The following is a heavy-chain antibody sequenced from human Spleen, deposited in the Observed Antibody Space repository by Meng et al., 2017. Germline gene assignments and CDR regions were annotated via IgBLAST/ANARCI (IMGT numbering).Heavy chain of an antibody. V-gene: IGHV1-69*13. CDR3: ARDLGKLWFRIDY. CDR2: INLVFGTT. J-gene: IGHJ4*02. CDR1: GGMFSSSV. Sequence: SVKVSCKASGGMFSSSVIGWVRQAPGQGLEWMGGINLVFGTTNYAQKFQGRVTITADESTSTAYMALTRLTSEDTAVYYCARDLGKLWFRIDYWGQGTLVTVSS. D-gene: IGHD5-18*01.